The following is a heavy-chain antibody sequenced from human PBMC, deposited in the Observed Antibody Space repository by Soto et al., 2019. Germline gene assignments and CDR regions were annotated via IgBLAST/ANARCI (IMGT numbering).Heavy chain of an antibody. D-gene: IGHD5-12*01. V-gene: IGHV6-1*01. CDR1: GDSVSSKSAA. J-gene: IGHJ3*01. CDR3: ARVPNPFRLKIGYEDALDF. Sequence: PSQTLSLTCAISGDSVSSKSAAWNWIRQSPSRGLEWLGRTYYRSKWYNDYAISVKSRITINPDTSKNKFSLQLNSVTPEDTAVYYCARVPNPFRLKIGYEDALDFWGQGTMVTVSS. CDR2: TYYRSKWYN.